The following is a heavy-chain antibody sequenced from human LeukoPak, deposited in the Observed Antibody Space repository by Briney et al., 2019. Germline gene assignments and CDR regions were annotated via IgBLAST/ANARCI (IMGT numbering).Heavy chain of an antibody. J-gene: IGHJ2*01. V-gene: IGHV4-31*03. Sequence: SQTLSLTCTVSGGSISSGGYYWSWIRQHPGKGLEWIGYIYYSGSTYYNPSLKSRVTISVDTSKSQFSLKLSSVTAADTAVYYCARGMYYYDRSGYSSWYFDLWGRGTPATVSS. CDR1: GGSISSGGYY. CDR3: ARGMYYYDRSGYSSWYFDL. D-gene: IGHD3-22*01. CDR2: IYYSGST.